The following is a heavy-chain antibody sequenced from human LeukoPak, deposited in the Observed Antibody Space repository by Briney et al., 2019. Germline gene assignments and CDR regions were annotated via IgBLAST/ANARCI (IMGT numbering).Heavy chain of an antibody. CDR1: GGSISSSNW. CDR3: ASWKSLNWFDP. J-gene: IGHJ5*02. D-gene: IGHD1-1*01. Sequence: SGTLSLTCAVSGGSISSSNWWSWVRQPTGKGLEWTAVIYHSGSTNYNPSLKSRVTISVDKSKNQFSLKLSSVTAADTAVYYCASWKSLNWFDPWGQGTLVTVSS. V-gene: IGHV4-4*02. CDR2: IYHSGST.